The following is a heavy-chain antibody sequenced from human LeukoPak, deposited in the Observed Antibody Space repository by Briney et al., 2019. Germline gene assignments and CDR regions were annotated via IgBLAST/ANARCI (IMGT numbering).Heavy chain of an antibody. CDR1: GFTFCDSY. J-gene: IGHJ4*02. D-gene: IGHD7-27*01. V-gene: IGHV3-11*04. CDR2: LCNSGRSL. CDR3: GRGHWDLDY. Sequence: PGGSPRLPCAASGFTFCDSYMTWIRQAPGKGLEWVSYLCNSGRSLHYADSVKGQFTTSRDNAKSSLYLQMNSLRAEDTAVYYCGRGHWDLDYWGQGALVTVSS.